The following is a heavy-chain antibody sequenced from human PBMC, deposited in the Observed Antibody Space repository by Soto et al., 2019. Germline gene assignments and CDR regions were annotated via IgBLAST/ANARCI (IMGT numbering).Heavy chain of an antibody. CDR2: IYHSGST. Sequence: QLQLQESGSGLVKPSQTLSLTCAVSGGSISSGCYSWSWLRQPPGKGLAWIGYIYHSGSTYYNPSLKSRVTISVDRSKNKFSLNLSSVTSADTAVYYCARVPSPWGQATLVTVSS. J-gene: IGHJ5*02. V-gene: IGHV4-30-2*01. CDR1: GGSISSGCYS. CDR3: ARVPSP.